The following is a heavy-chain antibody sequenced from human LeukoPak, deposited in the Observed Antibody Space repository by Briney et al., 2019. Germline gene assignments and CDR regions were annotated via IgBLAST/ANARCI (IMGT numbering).Heavy chain of an antibody. J-gene: IGHJ6*03. CDR2: INPDSGVT. D-gene: IGHD3-3*01. V-gene: IGHV1-2*02. Sequence: GASVKVSCKASGYTFSGFYIHWVRQAPGQGLEWMGWINPDSGVTNYAQKLQGRVTITRDTSIDTAYMQLSRLRSDDTAVYYCARVRIGYYVHYYMDVWDKGTTVTVSS. CDR3: ARVRIGYYVHYYMDV. CDR1: GYTFSGFY.